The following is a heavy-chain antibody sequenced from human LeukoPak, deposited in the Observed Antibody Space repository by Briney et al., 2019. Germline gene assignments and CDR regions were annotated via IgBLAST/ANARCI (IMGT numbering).Heavy chain of an antibody. V-gene: IGHV3-23*01. J-gene: IGHJ4*02. D-gene: IGHD6-19*01. Sequence: GGSLRLSCAASGFIFTSYGLSWVRQAPEKGLEWVSVISDGGGTLYYADSVKGRFTISRDNSKNTVYLQMNSLRAEDTAMYYCAKVHSSGGWPYYFDCWGQGTLVTVSS. CDR2: ISDGGGTL. CDR1: GFIFTSYG. CDR3: AKVHSSGGWPYYFDC.